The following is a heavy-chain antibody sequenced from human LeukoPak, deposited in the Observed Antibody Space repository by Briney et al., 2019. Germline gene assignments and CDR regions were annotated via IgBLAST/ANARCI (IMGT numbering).Heavy chain of an antibody. D-gene: IGHD3-3*01. Sequence: GGSLRLSCAASGFTLSNYGMNWVRQVPGEGLEWVSYISSTSSAKNYADSVKGRFTISRDNAKNTLYLQMNSLRAEDTAVYYCAKDEKDFWSGYYNTPLFWGQGTLVTVSS. J-gene: IGHJ4*02. CDR3: AKDEKDFWSGYYNTPLF. V-gene: IGHV3-48*01. CDR2: ISSTSSAK. CDR1: GFTLSNYG.